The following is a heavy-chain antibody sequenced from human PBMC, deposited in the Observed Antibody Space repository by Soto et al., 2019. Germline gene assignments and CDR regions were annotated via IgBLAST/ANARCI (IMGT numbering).Heavy chain of an antibody. CDR3: ARGLSTGSPYSGGWYYFDS. V-gene: IGHV4-34*01. Sequence: QVQIHQWGAGVLKPSETLSLTCAVNGGSFSGYIWTWIRQTPGKGLQWIGQINHSGSAVYNPSLKTRVTISIMSNNQFSLERSSVTAADTAVYYCARGLSTGSPYSGGWYYFDSWGQGATVTVSS. CDR2: INHSGSA. D-gene: IGHD3-10*01. CDR1: GGSFSGYI. J-gene: IGHJ4*02.